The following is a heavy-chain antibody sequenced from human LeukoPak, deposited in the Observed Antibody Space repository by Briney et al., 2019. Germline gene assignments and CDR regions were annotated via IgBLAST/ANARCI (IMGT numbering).Heavy chain of an antibody. V-gene: IGHV3-7*01. D-gene: IGHD3-22*01. CDR2: IKQDGSEK. CDR1: GFTFSSYW. CDR3: ARTRITMIVGLASRFDY. Sequence: TGGSLRLSCAASGFTFSSYWMSWVRQAPGKGLEWVANIKQDGSEKYYVDSVKGRFTISRDNAKNSPYLQMNSLRAEDTAVYYCARTRITMIVGLASRFDYWGQGSLVTVSS. J-gene: IGHJ4*02.